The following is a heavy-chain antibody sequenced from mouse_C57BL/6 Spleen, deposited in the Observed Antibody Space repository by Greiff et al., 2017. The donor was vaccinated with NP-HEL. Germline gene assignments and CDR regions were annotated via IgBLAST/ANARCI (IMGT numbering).Heavy chain of an antibody. CDR1: GFTFSDYG. CDR2: ISSGSSTI. J-gene: IGHJ1*03. CDR3: ARNYGSSFYWYFDV. D-gene: IGHD1-1*01. Sequence: EVKLMESGGGLVKPGGSLKLSCAASGFTFSDYGMHWVRQAPEKGLEWVAYISSGSSTIYYVDTVKGRFTISRDNAKNTLFLQMTSLRSEDTAMYYCARNYGSSFYWYFDVWGTGTTVTVSS. V-gene: IGHV5-17*01.